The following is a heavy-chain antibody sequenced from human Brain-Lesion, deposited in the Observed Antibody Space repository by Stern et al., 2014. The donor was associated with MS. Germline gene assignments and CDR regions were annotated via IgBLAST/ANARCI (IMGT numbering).Heavy chain of an antibody. CDR1: GYTFTGYY. J-gene: IGHJ4*02. D-gene: IGHD3-22*01. V-gene: IGHV1-2*04. CDR2: INPKSGGT. CDR3: ATYYYDSTGYNDF. Sequence: VQLEESGAEVKKPGASVKVSCKASGYTFTGYYMHWGRQGPGQGIAWMGWINPKSGGTNYAQKFQGWVTMTRDTSINTAYMELSRLRSDDTAVYYCATYYYDSTGYNDFWGQGTLVTVSS.